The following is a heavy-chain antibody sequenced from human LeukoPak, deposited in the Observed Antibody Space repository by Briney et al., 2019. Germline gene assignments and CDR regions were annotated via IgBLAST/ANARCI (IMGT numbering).Heavy chain of an antibody. CDR3: ARDLEVMAVYFDY. V-gene: IGHV4-59*01. Sequence: PSETLSLTCTVSGGSINSYYWSWIRQPPGKGLEWIGYIYNSGSTNYNPSLKSRVTISVDTSKNQFSLKLSSVTAADTAVYYCARDLEVMAVYFDYWGQGALVTVSS. CDR2: IYNSGST. D-gene: IGHD3-16*01. J-gene: IGHJ4*02. CDR1: GGSINSYY.